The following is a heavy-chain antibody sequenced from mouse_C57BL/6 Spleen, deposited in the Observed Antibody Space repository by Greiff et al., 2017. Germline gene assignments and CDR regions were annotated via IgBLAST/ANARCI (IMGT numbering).Heavy chain of an antibody. Sequence: QVQLQQPGAELVKPGASVKMSCKASGYTFTSYWITWVKQRPGQGLEWIGDIYPGSGSTNYNEKFKSKATLTVDTSSSTAYMQLSSLTSEDSAVYYCARAEDYSNSAWFAYWGQGTLVTVSA. V-gene: IGHV1-55*01. CDR3: ARAEDYSNSAWFAY. CDR2: IYPGSGST. CDR1: GYTFTSYW. D-gene: IGHD2-5*01. J-gene: IGHJ3*01.